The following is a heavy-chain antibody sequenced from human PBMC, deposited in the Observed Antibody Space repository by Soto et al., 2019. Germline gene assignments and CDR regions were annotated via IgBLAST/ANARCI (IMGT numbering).Heavy chain of an antibody. J-gene: IGHJ6*03. CDR3: ARYGPHHEGMDV. Sequence: NMALTCSVSGGSITNTDYYWNWIRQSPGKGLEWIGSIDYSGSTYYNPSLKSRVIISADTSKNLFSLKLRSVTAADTALYGCARYGPHHEGMDVWGKGTTVTVSS. V-gene: IGHV4-30-4*01. CDR2: IDYSGST. D-gene: IGHD4-17*01. CDR1: GGSITNTDYY.